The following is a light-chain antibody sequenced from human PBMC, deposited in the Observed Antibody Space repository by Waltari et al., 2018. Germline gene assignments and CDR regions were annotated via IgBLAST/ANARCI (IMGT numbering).Light chain of an antibody. J-gene: IGKJ1*01. CDR1: QGISNW. Sequence: DIQMTQSPSTLSASVGARVTITCRASQGISNWLAWYQQKPGKAPKLLIYKASSLESGVPSRFSGSGSGTEFTLTISSLHPNDVATYYCQQYNTYTWTFGQGTKVEIK. CDR2: KAS. V-gene: IGKV1-5*03. CDR3: QQYNTYTWT.